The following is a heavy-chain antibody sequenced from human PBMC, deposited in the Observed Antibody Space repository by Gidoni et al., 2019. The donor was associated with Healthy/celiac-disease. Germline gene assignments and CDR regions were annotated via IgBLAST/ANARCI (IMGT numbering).Heavy chain of an antibody. D-gene: IGHD5-18*01. J-gene: IGHJ6*02. CDR2: ISSSSSYI. Sequence: EVQLVASGGGLVKPGGSLRLSCAASGFTFSTYSMNWVRQAPGKGLEWVSSISSSSSYIYYADSVKGRFTISRDNAKNSLYLQMNSLRAEDTAVYYCARDQPTSLQLWSYYYGMDVWGQGTTVTVSS. V-gene: IGHV3-21*01. CDR1: GFTFSTYS. CDR3: ARDQPTSLQLWSYYYGMDV.